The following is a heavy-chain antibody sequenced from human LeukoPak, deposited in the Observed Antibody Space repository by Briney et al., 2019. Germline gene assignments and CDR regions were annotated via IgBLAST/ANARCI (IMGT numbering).Heavy chain of an antibody. J-gene: IGHJ5*02. CDR2: IYYSGST. CDR1: GGSVSSGSYY. CDR3: ARVESGYCSSTSCYTENWFDP. Sequence: PSETLSLTCTVSGGSVSSGSYYWSWIRQPPGKGLEWIGYIYYSGSTNYNPSLKSRVTISVDTSKNQFSLKLSSVTAADTAVYYCARVESGYCSSTSCYTENWFDPWGQGTLVTVSS. V-gene: IGHV4-61*01. D-gene: IGHD2-2*02.